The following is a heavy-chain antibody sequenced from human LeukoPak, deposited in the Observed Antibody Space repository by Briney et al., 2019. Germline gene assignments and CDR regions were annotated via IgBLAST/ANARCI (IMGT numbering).Heavy chain of an antibody. D-gene: IGHD3-10*01. Sequence: GGSLRLSCAASGFPCSTYDMHWVRQAPDKGLQWVAVISSDGYRTDYPDSVRGRFTISRDNFKNTVDLQMISVTAEDTAMYFCAKGLGTGSVLARPLHYWGQGTLVTVSS. V-gene: IGHV3-30*18. CDR2: ISSDGYRT. J-gene: IGHJ4*02. CDR3: AKGLGTGSVLARPLHY. CDR1: GFPCSTYD.